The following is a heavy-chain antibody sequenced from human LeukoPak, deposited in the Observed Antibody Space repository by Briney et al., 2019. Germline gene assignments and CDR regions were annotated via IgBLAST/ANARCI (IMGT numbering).Heavy chain of an antibody. D-gene: IGHD3-9*01. Sequence: GGSLRLSCAASGFTFSSYAMSWVRQAPGKGLEWASAISGSGGSTYYADSVKGRFTISRDNSKNTLYLQMNSLRAEDTAVYYCAKVPGRLVTPIYWGQGTLVTVSS. CDR1: GFTFSSYA. CDR2: ISGSGGST. J-gene: IGHJ4*02. CDR3: AKVPGRLVTPIY. V-gene: IGHV3-23*01.